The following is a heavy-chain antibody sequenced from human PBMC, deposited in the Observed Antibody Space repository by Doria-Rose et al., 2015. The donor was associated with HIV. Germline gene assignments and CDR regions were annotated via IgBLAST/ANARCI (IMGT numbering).Heavy chain of an antibody. Sequence: QVTLKESGPVLVKPTETLTLTCTVSGVSLSSPGMGVSWIRQPPGKALEWLANIVSDDERSYKTSLKCSLTISRGTSKSQVVLTMTDMDPVDTATYYCARIKSSRWYHKYDFDFWGQGTRVIVSA. J-gene: IGHJ4*02. CDR3: ARIKSSRWYHKYDFDF. V-gene: IGHV2-26*01. CDR1: GVSLSSPGMG. CDR2: IVSDDER. D-gene: IGHD6-13*01.